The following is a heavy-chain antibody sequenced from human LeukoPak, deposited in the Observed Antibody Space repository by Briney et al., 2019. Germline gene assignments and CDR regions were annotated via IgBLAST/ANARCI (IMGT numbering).Heavy chain of an antibody. Sequence: SVKVSCKASGGTFSSYAISWVRQAPGQGLEWMGGIIPIFGTANYAQKFQGRVTITADESTSTANMELSSLRSEDTAVYYCARGQGYYPKEGIDYWGQGTLVTVSS. CDR3: ARGQGYYPKEGIDY. J-gene: IGHJ4*02. D-gene: IGHD3-16*01. V-gene: IGHV1-69*13. CDR2: IIPIFGTA. CDR1: GGTFSSYA.